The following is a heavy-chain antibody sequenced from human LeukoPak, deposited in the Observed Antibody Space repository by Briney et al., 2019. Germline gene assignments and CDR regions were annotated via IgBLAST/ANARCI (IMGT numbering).Heavy chain of an antibody. Sequence: TGGSLRLSCAASGFTFSDYYMSWIRQAPGKGLEWVSYISSSGSTIYYADSVKGRFTISRDNAKNSLYLQMNSLRAEDTAVYYCARVRIPTVTTAVHYFDYWGQGTLITVSS. D-gene: IGHD4-17*01. V-gene: IGHV3-11*04. CDR3: ARVRIPTVTTAVHYFDY. CDR2: ISSSGSTI. J-gene: IGHJ4*02. CDR1: GFTFSDYY.